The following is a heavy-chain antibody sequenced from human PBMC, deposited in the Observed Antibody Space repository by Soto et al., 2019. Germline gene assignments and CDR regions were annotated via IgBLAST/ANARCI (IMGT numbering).Heavy chain of an antibody. V-gene: IGHV3-30-3*01. D-gene: IGHD4-4*01. J-gene: IGHJ5*02. CDR3: PRQLAATATSSGWCDP. Sequence: GRCLRLSCAASGFTFRSHAMHWVRQATGKGLEWVAIISYDGTTIYYGASVKGRFTISRDNSQNTLYLHMNSQGAEATAFYFGPRQLAATATSSGWCDPWGQGTLVTVSS. CDR2: ISYDGTTI. CDR1: GFTFRSHA.